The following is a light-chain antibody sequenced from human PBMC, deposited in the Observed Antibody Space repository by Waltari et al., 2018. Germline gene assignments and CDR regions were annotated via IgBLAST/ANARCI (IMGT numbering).Light chain of an antibody. CDR2: ASS. CDR3: QQYNGYPYT. Sequence: DIQMTQSPPSLSASVGDRITITCRASQDINNYLAWFQQKPGKAPKSLIYASSNLQSGVPSKFSGSGSGTEFTLTISSLQPEDFATYYCQQYNGYPYTFGQGTKLEI. CDR1: QDINNY. V-gene: IGKV1-16*02. J-gene: IGKJ2*01.